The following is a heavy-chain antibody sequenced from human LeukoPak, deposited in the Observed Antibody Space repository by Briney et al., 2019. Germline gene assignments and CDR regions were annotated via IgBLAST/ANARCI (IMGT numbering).Heavy chain of an antibody. D-gene: IGHD3-22*01. CDR1: GYTFTGYY. Sequence: GASVKVSCKASGYTFTGYYMHWVRQAPGQGLEWMGRINPNSGGTNYAQKFQGRVTMTRDTSISTAYMELSRLRSDDTAVYYCARVSVAQDLDCYDSSGWGFDYWGQGTLVTVSS. CDR3: ARVSVAQDLDCYDSSGWGFDY. J-gene: IGHJ4*02. V-gene: IGHV1-2*06. CDR2: INPNSGGT.